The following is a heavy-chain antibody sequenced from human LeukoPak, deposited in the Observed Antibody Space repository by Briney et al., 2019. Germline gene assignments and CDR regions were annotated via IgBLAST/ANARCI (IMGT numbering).Heavy chain of an antibody. CDR1: GDSISNGFF. V-gene: IGHV4-38-2*02. J-gene: IGHJ5*02. D-gene: IGHD3-16*01. CDR2: VYRTGNT. Sequence: SDTLSLTCTVSGDSISNGFFWGWIRQPPGKGLQWIGSVYRTGNTYYEASLKSRVTISVDTSRNQFSLELTSVTAADSAMYYCVRDKDLAPPPAIGAGSRLTWFDPWGQGTRVTVSS. CDR3: VRDKDLAPPPAIGAGSRLTWFDP.